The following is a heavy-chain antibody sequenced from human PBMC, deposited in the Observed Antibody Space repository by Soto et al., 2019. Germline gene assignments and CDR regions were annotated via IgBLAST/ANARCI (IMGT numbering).Heavy chain of an antibody. J-gene: IGHJ6*02. CDR3: ARQKSTRTDYYYGMDV. CDR1: GFTFRSYA. V-gene: IGHV3-30*07. CDR2: ISFDGINE. Sequence: GGSLRLSCSASGFTFRSYAIHWVRQAPGKGLEWVSAISFDGINEYYADSVKGRFTISRDNSKNTLYLQMNSLRAEDTAVYYCARQKSTRTDYYYGMDVWGQGTTLTVSS. D-gene: IGHD1-1*01.